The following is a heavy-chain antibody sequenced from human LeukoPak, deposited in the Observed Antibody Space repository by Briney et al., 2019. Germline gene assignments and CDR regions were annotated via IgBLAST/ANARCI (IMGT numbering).Heavy chain of an antibody. CDR3: ARAPYRDDAFDI. Sequence: KPSETLSLTCTVSGGSISGCYWSWIRQPPGKGLEWIAYIYSSGSTYYNPSLKSRVTISVDTSKNQFSLKLSSVTAADTAVYYCARAPYRDDAFDIWGQGTMVTVS. D-gene: IGHD3-16*02. J-gene: IGHJ3*02. CDR1: GGSISGCY. V-gene: IGHV4-59*01. CDR2: IYSSGST.